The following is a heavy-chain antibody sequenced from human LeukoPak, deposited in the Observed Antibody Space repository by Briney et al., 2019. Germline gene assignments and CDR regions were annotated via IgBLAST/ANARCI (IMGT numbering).Heavy chain of an antibody. V-gene: IGHV5-51*03. D-gene: IGHD4-17*01. Sequence: PGESLKISCKVSGYSFTSYWIGWVRQMSGKGLEWMGIIYPGDSDIRYNPSFQGQVTISADKSISTAYLQWRSLKASDTAMYYCARRAGDSVTKRAFDFWGQGTMVTVSS. CDR2: IYPGDSDI. J-gene: IGHJ3*01. CDR3: ARRAGDSVTKRAFDF. CDR1: GYSFTSYW.